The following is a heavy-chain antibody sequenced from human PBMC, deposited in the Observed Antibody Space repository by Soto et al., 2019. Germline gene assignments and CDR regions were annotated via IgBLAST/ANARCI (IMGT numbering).Heavy chain of an antibody. CDR2: ISSSSSYI. V-gene: IGHV3-21*01. Sequence: GGSLRLSCAASGFTFSSYSMNWVRQAPGKGLEWVSSISSSSSYIYYADSVKGRFTISRDNAKNSLYLQMNSLRAEDTAVYYCARLPYYYDSHNWFDPWGQGTLVTVSS. J-gene: IGHJ5*02. CDR3: ARLPYYYDSHNWFDP. CDR1: GFTFSSYS. D-gene: IGHD3-22*01.